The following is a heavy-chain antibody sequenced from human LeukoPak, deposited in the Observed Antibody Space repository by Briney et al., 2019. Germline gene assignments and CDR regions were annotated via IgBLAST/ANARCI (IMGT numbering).Heavy chain of an antibody. CDR1: GFTFTSSA. Sequence: SVKISCKASGFTFTSSAMQWVRQARGQRLEWIGWIVVGSGNTNYAQKFQERVTITRDMSTSTAYMELSSLRSEDTAVYYCAATFYSSGWSGVDWGQGTLVTVSS. V-gene: IGHV1-58*02. CDR2: IVVGSGNT. CDR3: AATFYSSGWSGVD. J-gene: IGHJ4*02. D-gene: IGHD6-19*01.